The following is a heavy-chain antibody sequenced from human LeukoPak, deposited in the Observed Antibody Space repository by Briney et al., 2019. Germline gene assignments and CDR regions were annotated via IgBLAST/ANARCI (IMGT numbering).Heavy chain of an antibody. CDR2: ISSSSSYI. J-gene: IGHJ4*02. CDR1: GFTFSSYS. D-gene: IGHD1-14*01. V-gene: IGHV3-21*01. Sequence: GGSLRLSCTASGFTFSSYSMNWVRQAPGKGLEWVSSISSSSSYIYYADPVKGRFTISRDNAKNSLYLQMNSLRAEDTAVYYCAREPEQFDYWGQGTLVTVSS. CDR3: AREPEQFDY.